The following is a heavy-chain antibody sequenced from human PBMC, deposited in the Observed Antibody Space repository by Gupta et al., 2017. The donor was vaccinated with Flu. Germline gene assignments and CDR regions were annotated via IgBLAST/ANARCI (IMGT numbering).Heavy chain of an antibody. D-gene: IGHD2-2*01. Sequence: EVQLLESGGGLVQPGVSLRLSCAASGFTFSSYAMSWVRQAPGKGLEWVSAISGSGGSTYYADSVKGRFTISRDKSKNTLYLQMNSLRAEDTAVYYCAKGYCSSTSCYPYYFDYWGQGTLVTVSS. CDR3: AKGYCSSTSCYPYYFDY. CDR2: ISGSGGST. CDR1: GFTFSSYA. J-gene: IGHJ4*02. V-gene: IGHV3-23*01.